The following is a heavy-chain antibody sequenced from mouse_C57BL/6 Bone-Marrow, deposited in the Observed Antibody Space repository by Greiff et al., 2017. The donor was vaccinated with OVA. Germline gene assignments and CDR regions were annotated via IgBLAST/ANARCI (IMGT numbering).Heavy chain of an antibody. CDR3: ARTLPFSTTIVAKENAMDY. Sequence: VQLQQSGAELVKPGASVKLSCTASGFNITDYYMHWVKQRTEQGLEWIGRIDPEDGETKYAPKFPGKATITADTSSNTAYLQLSSLTSEDTAVYCCARTLPFSTTIVAKENAMDYWGQGTSVTVSS. CDR1: GFNITDYY. D-gene: IGHD1-1*01. V-gene: IGHV14-2*01. CDR2: IDPEDGET. J-gene: IGHJ4*01.